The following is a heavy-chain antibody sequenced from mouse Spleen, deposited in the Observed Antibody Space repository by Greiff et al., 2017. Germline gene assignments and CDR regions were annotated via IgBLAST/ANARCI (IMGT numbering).Heavy chain of an antibody. Sequence: QVHVKQSGAELARPGASVKMSCKASGYTFTSYTMHWVKQRPGQGLEWIGYINPSSGYTKYNQKFKDKATLTADKSSSTAYMQLSSLTSEDSAVYYCARSGNYGSSYRFAYWGQGTLVTVSA. CDR3: ARSGNYGSSYRFAY. CDR1: GYTFTSYT. V-gene: IGHV1-4*01. J-gene: IGHJ3*01. D-gene: IGHD1-1*01. CDR2: INPSSGYT.